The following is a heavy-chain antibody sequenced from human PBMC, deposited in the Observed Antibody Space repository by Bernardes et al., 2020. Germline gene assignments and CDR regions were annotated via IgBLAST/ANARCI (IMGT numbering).Heavy chain of an antibody. CDR1: GGSFSGYY. J-gene: IGHJ4*02. CDR3: ARGFITSGYPARNYFDY. Sequence: SETLSLTCAVYGGSFSGYYWSWIRQPPGKGLEWIGEINHSGSTNYNPSLKSRVTISVDTSKNQFSLKLSSVTAADTAVYYCARGFITSGYPARNYFDYWGQGTLVTVSS. V-gene: IGHV4-34*01. D-gene: IGHD3-3*01. CDR2: INHSGST.